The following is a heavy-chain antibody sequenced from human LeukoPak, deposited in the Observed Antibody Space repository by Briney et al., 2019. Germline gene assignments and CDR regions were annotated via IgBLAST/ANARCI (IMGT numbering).Heavy chain of an antibody. D-gene: IGHD1/OR15-1a*01. CDR2: ITDSGNTI. Sequence: GGSLTLSCAASGFTFSVYNMNWVRQAAGKGLEWVSYITDSGNTIHYPDSVKGLFTTPRDNAKNSLRLQMNSLRPEDTAVYYCARGWDWNTPGYWGQGILVTVSS. V-gene: IGHV3-48*04. CDR3: ARGWDWNTPGY. CDR1: GFTFSVYN. J-gene: IGHJ4*01.